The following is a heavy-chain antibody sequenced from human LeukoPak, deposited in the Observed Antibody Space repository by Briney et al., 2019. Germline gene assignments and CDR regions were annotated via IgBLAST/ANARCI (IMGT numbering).Heavy chain of an antibody. J-gene: IGHJ5*02. V-gene: IGHV1-18*01. CDR2: ISAYNGNT. CDR3: ARSLAIGPFDP. D-gene: IGHD2-21*01. CDR1: GYTFTSYG. Sequence: ASVKLSCNASGYTFTSYGIRRGRDAPGQGHEWMGWISAYNGNTDYAQKLQGRVTMTTDTSASTAYMELRSLRSDDTAVYYWARSLAIGPFDPWGQGTLVTVSS.